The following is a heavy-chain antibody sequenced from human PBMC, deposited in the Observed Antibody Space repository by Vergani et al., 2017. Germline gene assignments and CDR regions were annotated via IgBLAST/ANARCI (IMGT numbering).Heavy chain of an antibody. D-gene: IGHD6-13*01. V-gene: IGHV3-23*01. CDR3: AKGFIAAAVNFDS. CDR1: GFTFSSYA. Sequence: EVPLLESGGGLVRPGGSLRLSCAASGFTFSSYAMTWVRQAPGKGLEWVSVISASSSTTYYADSVKGRFTISRDNSKKMVYLQMDSLRPEDAAVYYCAKGFIAAAVNFDSWGQGTLVSVSS. CDR2: ISASSSTT. J-gene: IGHJ4*02.